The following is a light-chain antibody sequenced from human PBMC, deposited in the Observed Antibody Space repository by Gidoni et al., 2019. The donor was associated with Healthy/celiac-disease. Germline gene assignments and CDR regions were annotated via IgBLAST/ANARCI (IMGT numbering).Light chain of an antibody. CDR3: QQYGRSPLT. J-gene: IGKJ4*01. CDR1: QRVSSSY. Sequence: DIVLSQSPGTLSLSPGERATLSCRASQRVSSSYLAWYQQKPGQAPRLLIDGASSRATGIPDRFSGSGSGTDFTLTISRLEHEDLAVYYCQQYGRSPLTFXGXTKVEIK. V-gene: IGKV3-20*01. CDR2: GAS.